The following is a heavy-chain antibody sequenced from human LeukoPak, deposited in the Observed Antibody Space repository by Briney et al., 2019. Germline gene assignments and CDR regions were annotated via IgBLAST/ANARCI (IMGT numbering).Heavy chain of an antibody. V-gene: IGHV3-66*02. J-gene: IGHJ6*02. D-gene: IGHD1-26*01. CDR3: ARAPSGQYYYGMDV. CDR2: IYSGGNT. Sequence: GGSLRLSCAASGFTVSSNYMSWVRQAPGKGLEWVSIIYSGGNTHYADSVKGRFTISRDNSKNTLYLQMNSLRPEDTAVYYCARAPSGQYYYGMDVWGQGTTVTVSS. CDR1: GFTVSSNY.